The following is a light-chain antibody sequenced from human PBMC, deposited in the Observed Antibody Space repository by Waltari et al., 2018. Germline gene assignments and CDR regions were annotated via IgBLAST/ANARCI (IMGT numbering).Light chain of an antibody. CDR2: ESN. V-gene: IGLV1-40*01. CDR3: QSYDSTLSAVL. J-gene: IGLJ2*01. Sequence: QSVLTQPPSVSGAPGQRVTISCTGSSSNIGGSYVQWYQQLPGTAPKLLMYESNKRPSGISDRFSGSQSGTSASLTITGLQSEDEADYYCQSYDSTLSAVLFGGGTRLTVL. CDR1: SSNIGGSY.